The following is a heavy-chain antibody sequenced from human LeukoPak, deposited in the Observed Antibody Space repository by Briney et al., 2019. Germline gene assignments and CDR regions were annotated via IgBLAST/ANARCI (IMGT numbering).Heavy chain of an antibody. D-gene: IGHD2-2*01. V-gene: IGHV4-34*01. CDR1: GGSFSGYY. Sequence: SEALSLTCAVYGGSFSGYYWSWIRQPPGKGLEWIGEINHSGSTNYNPSLKSRVTISVDTSKNQFSLKLSSVTAADTAVYYCARHPVSNCSSTSCYPTYYGMDVWGQGTTVTVSS. J-gene: IGHJ6*02. CDR3: ARHPVSNCSSTSCYPTYYGMDV. CDR2: INHSGST.